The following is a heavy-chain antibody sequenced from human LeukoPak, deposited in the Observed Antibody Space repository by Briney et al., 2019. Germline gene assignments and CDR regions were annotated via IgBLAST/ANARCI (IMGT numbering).Heavy chain of an antibody. V-gene: IGHV3-30*12. Sequence: GGSLRLSCAASRFSFSSYGMHWVRQAPGKGLEWVAVISYDGSNKYYADSVKGRFTIPRDNSKNTLYLQMNSLRVEDTALYYCAKGAEEGVVITSVYYYYMDVWGKGTTVTISS. CDR3: AKGAEEGVVITSVYYYYMDV. J-gene: IGHJ6*03. CDR2: ISYDGSNK. D-gene: IGHD3-22*01. CDR1: RFSFSSYG.